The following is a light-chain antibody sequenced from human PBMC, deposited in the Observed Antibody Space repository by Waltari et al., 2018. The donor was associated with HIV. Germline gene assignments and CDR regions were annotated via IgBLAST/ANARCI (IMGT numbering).Light chain of an antibody. CDR3: ATWDDSLNGWV. V-gene: IGLV1-44*01. CDR1: SSNTATNT. J-gene: IGLJ3*02. Sequence: QSVLTQPPSASGTPGQRVTISCSGRSSNTATNTSNWYPQRPGTAPKLLIYTNNQRPSGVPARFSGSKSGTSASLAISGLQSDDDADYYCATWDDSLNGWVFGGGTRLTVL. CDR2: TNN.